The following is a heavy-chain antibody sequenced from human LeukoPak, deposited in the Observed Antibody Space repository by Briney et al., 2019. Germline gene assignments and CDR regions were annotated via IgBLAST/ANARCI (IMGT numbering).Heavy chain of an antibody. J-gene: IGHJ4*02. D-gene: IGHD3-10*01. CDR1: GFTFSGYG. Sequence: PGGSLRLSCAASGFTFSGYGMHWVRQAPWKGLEWVSAISGSGGSTYYADSVKGRFTISRDNSKNTLYLQMNSLRAEDTAVHYCAKDRLTMVRGVTTFDYWGQGTLVTVSS. V-gene: IGHV3-23*01. CDR2: ISGSGGST. CDR3: AKDRLTMVRGVTTFDY.